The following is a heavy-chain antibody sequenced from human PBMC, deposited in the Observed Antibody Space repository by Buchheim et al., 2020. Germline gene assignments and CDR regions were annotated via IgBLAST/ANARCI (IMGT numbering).Heavy chain of an antibody. CDR2: IKQAGSEK. Sequence: EVQLVESGGGLVQPGGSLRLSCAASGFTFSSYWMSWVRQAPGKGLEWVANIKQAGSEKYYVDSVKGRFTISRDNAKNSLYLQMNSLRAEDTAVYYCARDNIVVVPAAIHYYYYMDVWGKGTT. CDR3: ARDNIVVVPAAIHYYYYMDV. CDR1: GFTFSSYW. D-gene: IGHD2-2*01. J-gene: IGHJ6*03. V-gene: IGHV3-7*01.